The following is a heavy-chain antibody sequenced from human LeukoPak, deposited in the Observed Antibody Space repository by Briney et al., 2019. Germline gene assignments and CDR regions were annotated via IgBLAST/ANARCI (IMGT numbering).Heavy chain of an antibody. V-gene: IGHV4-34*01. D-gene: IGHD6-13*01. J-gene: IGHJ4*02. CDR2: INHSGST. CDR3: ARARSWYGRFDY. CDR1: GGSFSGYY. Sequence: SETPSLTCAVYGGSFSGYYWSWIRQPPGKGLEWIGEINHSGSTNYNPSLKSRVTTSVDTSKNQFSLKLSSVTAADTAVYYCARARSWYGRFDYWGQGTLVTVSS.